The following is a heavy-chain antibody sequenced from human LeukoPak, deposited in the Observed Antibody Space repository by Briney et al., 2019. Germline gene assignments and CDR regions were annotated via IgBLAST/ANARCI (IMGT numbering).Heavy chain of an antibody. CDR2: MNPNSGDT. V-gene: IGHV1-8*02. CDR3: ARAGGDYGDYYHYYYYMDV. J-gene: IGHJ6*03. Sequence: ASVKVSCKASGYTFTGYYTHWVRQAPGQGLEWMGWMNPNSGDTGYAQKFQGRVTMARDTSINTAYMELSSLTSEDTAVYYCARAGGDYGDYYHYYYYMDVWGSGTTVTVSS. D-gene: IGHD4-17*01. CDR1: GYTFTGYY.